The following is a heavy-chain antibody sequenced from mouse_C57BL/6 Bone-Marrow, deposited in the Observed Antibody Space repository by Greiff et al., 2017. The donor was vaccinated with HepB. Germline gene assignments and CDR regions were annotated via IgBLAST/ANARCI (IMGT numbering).Heavy chain of an antibody. CDR3: ANDSLYYYAMDY. CDR2: IWRGGST. D-gene: IGHD2-4*01. J-gene: IGHJ4*01. V-gene: IGHV2-5*01. CDR1: GFSLTSYG. Sequence: QVQLQESGPGLVQPSPSLSITCTASGFSLTSYGVHWVRQSPGKGLEWLGVIWRGGSTDYNAAFMSRLSIPKDNSKSQDFFKMNSLPAHDTAIYYSANDSLYYYAMDYGGQGNAVTVSS.